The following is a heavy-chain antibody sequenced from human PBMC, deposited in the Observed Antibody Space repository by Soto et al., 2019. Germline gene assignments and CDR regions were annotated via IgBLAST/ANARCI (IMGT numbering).Heavy chain of an antibody. V-gene: IGHV4-61*08. Sequence: SETLSLTCTVSGGSISSGDHYWNWIRQPPGKGLEWIGEINHTGGTHYNPSLKSRVTMSVDTSKNQFSLRLSSVTAADTAIYYCATRITVFGLLIPPFDPWGQGTQVTVSS. CDR2: INHTGGT. CDR3: ATRITVFGLLIPPFDP. J-gene: IGHJ5*02. CDR1: GGSISSGDHY. D-gene: IGHD3-3*01.